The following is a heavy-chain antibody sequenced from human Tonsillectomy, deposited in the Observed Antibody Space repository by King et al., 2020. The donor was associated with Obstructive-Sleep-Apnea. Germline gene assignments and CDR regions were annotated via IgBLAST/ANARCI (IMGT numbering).Heavy chain of an antibody. CDR3: ARMDDSSGYYRFYFDY. CDR1: GYTFTSYR. CDR2: IDPSDSYT. Sequence: MQLVQSGAEVKKPGESLRISCKGSGYTFTSYRISWVRQMPGKGLEWMGRIDPSDSYTNYSPSFQGHVTVSVDKSISTAYLQWSSLKASDTAIYYCARMDDSSGYYRFYFDYWGHGTLVTVSS. J-gene: IGHJ4*01. V-gene: IGHV5-10-1*01. D-gene: IGHD3-22*01.